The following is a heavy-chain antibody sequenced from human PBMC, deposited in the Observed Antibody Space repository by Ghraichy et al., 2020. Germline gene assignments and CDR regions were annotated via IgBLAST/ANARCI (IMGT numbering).Heavy chain of an antibody. Sequence: SGTLSLTCTVSGGSISSYYWSWIRQPPGKGLEWIGYIYYSGSTNYNPSLKSRVTISVDTSTNHFSLKLISLTAADTAVYYCARVLIYYYDSSGPRFDSWCQGTLVTVSS. V-gene: IGHV4-59*12. CDR1: GGSISSYY. D-gene: IGHD3-22*01. J-gene: IGHJ5*01. CDR2: IYYSGST. CDR3: ARVLIYYYDSSGPRFDS.